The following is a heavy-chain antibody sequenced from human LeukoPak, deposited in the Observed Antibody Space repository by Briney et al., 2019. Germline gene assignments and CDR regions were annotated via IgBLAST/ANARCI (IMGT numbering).Heavy chain of an antibody. Sequence: SETLSLTCTVSGGSISSGGYYWSWIRQPPGKGLEWIGYIYHSGSTYYNPSLKSRVTISVDRSKNQFSLKLSSVTAADTAVYYCAGHYYDSSGYYTGPWGQGTLVTVSS. J-gene: IGHJ5*02. CDR1: GGSISSGGYY. CDR2: IYHSGST. V-gene: IGHV4-30-2*01. D-gene: IGHD3-22*01. CDR3: AGHYYDSSGYYTGP.